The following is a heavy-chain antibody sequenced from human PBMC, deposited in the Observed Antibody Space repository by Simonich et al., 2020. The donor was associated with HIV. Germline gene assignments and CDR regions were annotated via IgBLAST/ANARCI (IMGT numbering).Heavy chain of an antibody. J-gene: IGHJ4*02. Sequence: QVQLVESGGGVVQPGRSLRLSCAASGFTFSSYAMHWVRQAPGKGLERVAVISYDGSNQYYADSVKGRFPISRDNSKNTRYLQRNSLRAEDTAVYYCASGGSISSVWADDYWGQGTLVTVSS. CDR1: GFTFSSYA. CDR2: ISYDGSNQ. CDR3: ASGGSISSVWADDY. D-gene: IGHD3-16*01. V-gene: IGHV3-30*07.